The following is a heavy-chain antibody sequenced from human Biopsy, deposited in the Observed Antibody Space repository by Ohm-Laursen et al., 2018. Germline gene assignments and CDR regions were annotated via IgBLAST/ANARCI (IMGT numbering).Heavy chain of an antibody. CDR2: ISTYNGDT. CDR3: ARDDYYYDLDV. Sequence: SSVKVSCKASGYTFTSYGINWVRQAPGQGLEWMGWISTYNGDTNYAQRLQGRVTMTTDTSTSTAYMELRGLRSDDTAVYYCARDDYYYDLDVWGQGTTVTVSS. J-gene: IGHJ6*02. V-gene: IGHV1-18*01. CDR1: GYTFTSYG.